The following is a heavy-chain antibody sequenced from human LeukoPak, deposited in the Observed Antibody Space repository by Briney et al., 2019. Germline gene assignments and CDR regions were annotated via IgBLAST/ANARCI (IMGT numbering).Heavy chain of an antibody. D-gene: IGHD2-21*02. CDR2: IYYSGTT. J-gene: IGHJ4*02. CDR3: AGAYCGGDCYLQPPVY. V-gene: IGHV4-59*12. Sequence: KPSEALSLTCTVSGGSINSYYWSWIRQPPGKGLEWIGYIYYSGTTNYNPSLKSRVTISVDTSKNQFSLKLISVTAADTAVYYCAGAYCGGDCYLQPPVYWGQGTLVTVSS. CDR1: GGSINSYY.